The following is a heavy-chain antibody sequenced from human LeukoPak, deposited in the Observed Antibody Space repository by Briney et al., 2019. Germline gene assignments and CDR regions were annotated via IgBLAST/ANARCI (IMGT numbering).Heavy chain of an antibody. CDR2: ISSSSSYI. J-gene: IGHJ4*02. CDR1: GFTFSSYS. D-gene: IGHD1-7*01. CDR3: ARATGTTGTSDY. Sequence: KSGGSLRLSCAASGFTFSSYSMNLVRQAPGKGLEWVSSISSSSSYIYYADSVKGRFTISRDNAKNSLYLQMNSLRAEDTAVYYCARATGTTGTSDYWGQGTLVTVSS. V-gene: IGHV3-21*01.